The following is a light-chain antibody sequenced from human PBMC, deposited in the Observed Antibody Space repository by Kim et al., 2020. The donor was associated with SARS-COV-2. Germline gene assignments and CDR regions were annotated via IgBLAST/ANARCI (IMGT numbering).Light chain of an antibody. CDR2: EVT. CDR3: SSYTDDNTVI. Sequence: GQSITISCTGTSSDIGGYNYVSWYQQYPGKAPKLMIYEVTDRPSGVSNRFSGSKSANTASLTISGLRADDEATYYCSSYTDDNTVIFGGGTKVTVL. CDR1: SSDIGGYNY. J-gene: IGLJ2*01. V-gene: IGLV2-14*01.